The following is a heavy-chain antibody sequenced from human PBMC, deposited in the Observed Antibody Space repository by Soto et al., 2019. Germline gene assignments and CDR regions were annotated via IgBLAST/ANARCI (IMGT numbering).Heavy chain of an antibody. J-gene: IGHJ4*02. CDR3: ARDRSITGTTYYFDY. V-gene: IGHV3-48*03. CDR2: ISSSGSTI. Sequence: GVSLRLSCAASGFTFSSYEMNWVRQAPGKGLEWVSYISSSGSTIYYADSVKGRFTISRDNAKNSLYLQMNSLRAEDTAVYYCARDRSITGTTYYFDYWGQGTLVTVSS. D-gene: IGHD1-7*01. CDR1: GFTFSSYE.